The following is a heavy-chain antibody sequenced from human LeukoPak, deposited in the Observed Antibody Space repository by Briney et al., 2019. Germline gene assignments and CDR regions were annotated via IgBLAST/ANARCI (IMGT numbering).Heavy chain of an antibody. CDR2: INSDGSST. D-gene: IGHD3-10*01. V-gene: IGHV3-74*01. CDR3: TRETMVRGVFDPDVYYFDY. CDR1: GFTFSSYR. J-gene: IGHJ4*02. Sequence: EGSLRLSCAASGFTFSSYRMHWVRQAPGKGLVWVSRINSDGSSTSYADSVKGRFTISRDNAKNTLYLQMNSLRAEDTAVYYCTRETMVRGVFDPDVYYFDYWGQGTLVTVSS.